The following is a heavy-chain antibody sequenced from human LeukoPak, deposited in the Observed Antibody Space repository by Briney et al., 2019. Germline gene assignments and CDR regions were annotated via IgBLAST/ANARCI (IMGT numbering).Heavy chain of an antibody. CDR2: ISPSGGST. J-gene: IGHJ5*02. D-gene: IGHD5-12*01. Sequence: ASVKVSCKAFGYTFTSNYMHWVRQAPGQGPEWMGVISPSGGSTTYAQKFQGRVTMTRDTSISTAYMELSRLRSDDTAVYYCARVPGGYAQTRLDPWGQGTLVTVSS. V-gene: IGHV1-46*01. CDR1: GYTFTSNY. CDR3: ARVPGGYAQTRLDP.